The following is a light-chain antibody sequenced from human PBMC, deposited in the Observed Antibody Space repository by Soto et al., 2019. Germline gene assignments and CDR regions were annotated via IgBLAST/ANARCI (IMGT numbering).Light chain of an antibody. CDR3: QKYNSAPLT. CDR2: LAS. J-gene: IGKJ4*01. V-gene: IGKV1-27*01. Sequence: DIQMTQSPSSLSASVGDRVTITCRASQGISNYVAWYQQKPGEVPKLLIYLASTLQSGVPSRFSGSGSETVFTLNISSLQPEDVATYYCQKYNSAPLTFGGGTKVEIK. CDR1: QGISNY.